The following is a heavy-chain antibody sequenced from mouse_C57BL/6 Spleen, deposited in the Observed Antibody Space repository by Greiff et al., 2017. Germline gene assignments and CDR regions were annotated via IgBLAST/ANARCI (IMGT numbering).Heavy chain of an antibody. CDR1: GFNIKNTY. D-gene: IGHD2-3*01. CDR2: IDPANGNT. CDR3: ARSGLLLYYAMDY. V-gene: IGHV14-3*01. Sequence: EVQGVESVAELVRPGASVKLSCTASGFNIKNTYMHWVKQRPEQGLEWIGRIDPANGNTKYAPKFQGKATITADTSSNTAYLQLSSLTSEDTAIYYCARSGLLLYYAMDYWGQGTSVTVAS. J-gene: IGHJ4*01.